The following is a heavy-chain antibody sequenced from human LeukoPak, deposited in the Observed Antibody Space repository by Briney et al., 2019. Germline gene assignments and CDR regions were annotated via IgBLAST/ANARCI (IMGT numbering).Heavy chain of an antibody. J-gene: IGHJ4*02. Sequence: PGGSLRLSCAASGFTFSEHFMDWVRQAPGKGLEWVSTISGGGGSTYYADSVKGRFTISRDNSKNTLYLQMNSLRAEDTAVYYCAKDRASSSSSKIDSWGQGTLLTVSS. V-gene: IGHV3-23*01. D-gene: IGHD6-6*01. CDR2: ISGGGGST. CDR3: AKDRASSSSSKIDS. CDR1: GFTFSEHF.